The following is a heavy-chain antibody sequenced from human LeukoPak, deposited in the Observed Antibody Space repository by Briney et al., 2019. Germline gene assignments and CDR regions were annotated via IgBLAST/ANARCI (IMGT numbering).Heavy chain of an antibody. CDR3: ARDNIFYGDSPGGYYGMDV. CDR1: GFTFSSYS. Sequence: GGSLRLSCAASGFTFSSYSMNWVRQAPGKGLEWVSSISSSSSYTYYADSVKGRFTISRDNAKNSLNLQMNSLRAEDTAVYYCARDNIFYGDSPGGYYGMDVWGQGTTVTVSS. J-gene: IGHJ6*02. D-gene: IGHD4-17*01. V-gene: IGHV3-21*01. CDR2: ISSSSSYT.